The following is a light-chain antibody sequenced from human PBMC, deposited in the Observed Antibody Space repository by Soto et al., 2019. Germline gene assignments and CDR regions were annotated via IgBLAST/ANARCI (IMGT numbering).Light chain of an antibody. CDR2: GAS. V-gene: IGKV3-15*01. J-gene: IGKJ1*01. CDR3: QQSQT. Sequence: EIVMTQSPATLSVSPGERATLSCRASQRVSSNLAWYQQKPGQAPRLLIYGASTRATGIPARFSGSGSGTEFTLTLSSLQSEDFAVYYCQQSQTFGQGTKVEIK. CDR1: QRVSSN.